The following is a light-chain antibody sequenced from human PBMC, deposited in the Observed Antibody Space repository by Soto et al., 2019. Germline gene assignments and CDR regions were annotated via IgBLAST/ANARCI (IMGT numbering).Light chain of an antibody. CDR1: QNINSW. J-gene: IGKJ5*01. V-gene: IGKV1-5*03. CDR3: QQSYSSPVT. Sequence: DIHMTQSPSTLSASVGDRVTITCRASQNINSWLAWYQQKPGKAPKLLIYEASTLERGVPSRFSGSGSGTDFTLTISSLQPEDFATYYCQQSYSSPVTFGQGTRLEIK. CDR2: EAS.